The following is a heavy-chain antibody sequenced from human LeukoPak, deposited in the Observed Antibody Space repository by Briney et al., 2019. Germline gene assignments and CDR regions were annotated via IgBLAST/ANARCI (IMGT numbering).Heavy chain of an antibody. CDR3: ARGGHGDYYYGMDV. V-gene: IGHV4-34*01. CDR1: GGSFSGYY. Sequence: SETLSLTCAVYGGSFSGYYWSWIRQPPGKGLEWIGEINHSGSTNYNPSLKSRVTISVDTSKNQFSLKLSSVTAADTAVYYCARGGHGDYYYGMDVWGQGTTATVSS. J-gene: IGHJ6*02. D-gene: IGHD4-17*01. CDR2: INHSGST.